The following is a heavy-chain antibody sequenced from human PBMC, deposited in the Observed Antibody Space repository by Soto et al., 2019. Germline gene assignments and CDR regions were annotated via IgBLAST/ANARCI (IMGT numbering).Heavy chain of an antibody. CDR1: GLSFPNYA. D-gene: IGHD2-2*01. Sequence: LLESGGGLVQPGVSLRLSCVASGLSFPNYAMNWVRQAPGKGLEWVSGIVGSGAYTYYADSVKGRFTISRAHSKNTVYLQMNSLRGEDTAVYYCAKGSSSTQFLNYYFYHMDVWGKGTKVSGSS. CDR2: IVGSGAYT. J-gene: IGHJ6*03. V-gene: IGHV3-23*01. CDR3: AKGSSSTQFLNYYFYHMDV.